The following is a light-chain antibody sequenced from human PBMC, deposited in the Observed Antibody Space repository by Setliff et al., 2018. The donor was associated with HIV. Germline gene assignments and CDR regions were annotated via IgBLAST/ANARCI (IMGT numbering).Light chain of an antibody. CDR3: SSYTSSSVLV. J-gene: IGLJ2*01. Sequence: SVLTQPASVSGSPGQSITISCTGTSSDVGGYSFVSWYQQHPGKAPKLMIYDVSKWPSGISNRFSGSKSGNTASLTISGLQAEDEADYYCSSYTSSSVLVFCGGTKVTVL. V-gene: IGLV2-14*01. CDR1: SSDVGGYSF. CDR2: DVS.